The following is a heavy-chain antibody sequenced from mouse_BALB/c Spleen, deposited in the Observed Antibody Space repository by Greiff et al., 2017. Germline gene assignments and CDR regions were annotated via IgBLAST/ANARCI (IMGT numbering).Heavy chain of an antibody. J-gene: IGHJ3*01. D-gene: IGHD2-4*01. CDR2: ISYSGST. Sequence: EVKLMESGPSLVKPSQTLSLTCSVTGDSITSGYWNWIRKFPGNKLEYMGYISYSGSTYYNPSLKSRISITRDTSKNQYYLQLNSVTTEDTATYYCARYNPIYYDYGFAYWGQGTLVTVSA. V-gene: IGHV3-8*02. CDR1: GDSITSGY. CDR3: ARYNPIYYDYGFAY.